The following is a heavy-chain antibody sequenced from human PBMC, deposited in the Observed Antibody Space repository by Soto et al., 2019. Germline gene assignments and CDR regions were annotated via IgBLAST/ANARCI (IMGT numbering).Heavy chain of an antibody. CDR1: AGSISSPQ. Sequence: SETLSLTWTVSAGSISSPQSSWIRQTHRKVLELAGYIHYSGSTNYNPALKSRVTMSVDSAKNQFSLQLSSVTAADTAVYFCTKYRRTDAEGYSFDYWGQGARVTVS. CDR3: TKYRRTDAEGYSFDY. J-gene: IGHJ4*02. D-gene: IGHD2-15*01. CDR2: IHYSGST. V-gene: IGHV4-59*11.